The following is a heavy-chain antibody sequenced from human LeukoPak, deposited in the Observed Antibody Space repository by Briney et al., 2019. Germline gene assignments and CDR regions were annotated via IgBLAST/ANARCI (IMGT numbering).Heavy chain of an antibody. V-gene: IGHV4-59*01. CDR2: TYSSGST. D-gene: IGHD1-26*01. CDR3: AKDWELGS. CDR1: GASINSYY. J-gene: IGHJ5*02. Sequence: SETLSLTCSVSGASINSYYWNWIRQPPGKGLERIGNTYSSGSTNYNPSLKSRVTISLDTSKNQFSLKMSSVTAADTAVYYCAKDWELGSWGQGTLVTVSS.